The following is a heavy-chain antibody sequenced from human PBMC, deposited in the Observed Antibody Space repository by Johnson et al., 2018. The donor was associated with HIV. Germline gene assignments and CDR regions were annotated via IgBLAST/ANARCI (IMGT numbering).Heavy chain of an antibody. CDR2: ISGSGGST. V-gene: IGHV3-23*04. D-gene: IGHD6-25*01. Sequence: VQLVESGGGVVRPGGSLRVSCAASGFTFSSYAMSWVRQAPGKGLEWVSAISGSGGSTYYADSVKGRFTISRDNSKNTVYLEMNSLRAEDTAVYYCAKGGIDAFDIWGQGTMVTVSS. J-gene: IGHJ3*02. CDR1: GFTFSSYA. CDR3: AKGGIDAFDI.